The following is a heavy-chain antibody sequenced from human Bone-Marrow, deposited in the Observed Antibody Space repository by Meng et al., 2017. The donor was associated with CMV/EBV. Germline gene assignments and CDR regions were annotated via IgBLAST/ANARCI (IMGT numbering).Heavy chain of an antibody. Sequence: GESLKISCEVSGVRFSNLWMMWVRQSPGKGLEWVGRVKSIASGGTLDYAAPVKGRFTISRDDSKNTLYLQMNSRKTEDTAVYYCTTDRRTWGQGTLVTGSS. CDR3: TTDRRT. J-gene: IGHJ5*02. CDR1: GVRFSNLW. CDR2: VKSIASGGTL. V-gene: IGHV3-15*01.